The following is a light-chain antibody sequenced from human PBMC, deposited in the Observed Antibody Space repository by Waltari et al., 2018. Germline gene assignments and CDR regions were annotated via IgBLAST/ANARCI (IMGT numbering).Light chain of an antibody. Sequence: DVVMAQSPLSLPVTLGQPASISCSSSQSLVYSDGIAYLNWFQQRPGQAPRLLIYNVSNRDSGVPDRFSGSGSGTDFTRKISRVEAEDVGVYYCQQTIGWPWTFGQGTKVEIE. CDR1: QSLVYSDGIAY. J-gene: IGKJ1*01. CDR3: QQTIGWPWT. V-gene: IGKV2-30*01. CDR2: NVS.